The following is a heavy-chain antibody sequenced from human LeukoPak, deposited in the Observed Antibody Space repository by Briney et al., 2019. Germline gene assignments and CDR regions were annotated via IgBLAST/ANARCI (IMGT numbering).Heavy chain of an antibody. J-gene: IGHJ4*02. CDR2: ISGSGGST. CDR3: APGGDYYDSSGYYFDY. CDR1: GFTFSSYA. D-gene: IGHD3-22*01. V-gene: IGHV3-23*01. Sequence: QSGGSLRLSCAASGFTFSSYAMSWVRQAPGKGLEWVSAISGSGGSTYYADSVKGRFTISRDNSKNTLYLQMNSLRAEDTAVYYCAPGGDYYDSSGYYFDYWGQGTLVTVSS.